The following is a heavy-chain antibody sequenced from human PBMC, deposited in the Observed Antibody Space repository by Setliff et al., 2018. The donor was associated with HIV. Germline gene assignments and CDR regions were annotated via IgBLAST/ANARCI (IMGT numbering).Heavy chain of an antibody. CDR3: ARIPTGGAFDI. J-gene: IGHJ3*02. CDR1: GGNFRFYA. Sequence: ASVKVSCKASGGNFRFYAFSWVRQAPGQGLEWMGGIVPILGIANSAQKFQGRVTITTDESTNTAYMELSSLRSEDTAVYYCARIPTGGAFDIWGQGTVVTVSS. CDR2: IVPILGIA. D-gene: IGHD7-27*01. V-gene: IGHV1-69*10.